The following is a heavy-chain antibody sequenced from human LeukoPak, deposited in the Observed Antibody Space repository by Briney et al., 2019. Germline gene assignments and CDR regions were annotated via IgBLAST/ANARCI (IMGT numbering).Heavy chain of an antibody. CDR2: IYPADSDT. Sequence: GESLRISCKGSGYSFTSYWIGWVRQMPGKGLEYMGIIYPADSDTRYSPSFQGQVTISADRSISTAYLQWSSLKASDTAMYYCARRSAVTNRFDPWGQGTLVTVSS. CDR3: ARRSAVTNRFDP. V-gene: IGHV5-51*01. D-gene: IGHD4-17*01. J-gene: IGHJ5*02. CDR1: GYSFTSYW.